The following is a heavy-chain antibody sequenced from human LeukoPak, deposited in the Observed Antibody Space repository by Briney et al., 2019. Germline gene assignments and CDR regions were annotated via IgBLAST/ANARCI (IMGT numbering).Heavy chain of an antibody. J-gene: IGHJ4*02. CDR1: GYSFTTYW. Sequence: GESLKISCKVSGYSFTTYWIGWVRQMPGKGLEWMGIIYPGDSDTRYSPSFQGQVTISADKSISTAYLQWSSLKASDTAMYYCARHSGRSYGSGSYYPDYWGQGTLVTVSS. D-gene: IGHD3-10*01. V-gene: IGHV5-51*01. CDR3: ARHSGRSYGSGSYYPDY. CDR2: IYPGDSDT.